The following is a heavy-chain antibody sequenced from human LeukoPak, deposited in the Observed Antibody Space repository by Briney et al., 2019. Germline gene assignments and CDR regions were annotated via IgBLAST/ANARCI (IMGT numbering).Heavy chain of an antibody. J-gene: IGHJ3*01. D-gene: IGHD6-19*01. Sequence: PSETLSLTCALYGGSLSNYYWNWIRQTPGQGLEWIGQIYHSGHADYNPSLKSRVSISIDTSKNLFSLTLSSVTAADTAVYYCARGGAVNGFDVWGQGTRVTVSS. CDR1: GGSLSNYY. CDR2: IYHSGHA. CDR3: ARGGAVNGFDV. V-gene: IGHV4-34*01.